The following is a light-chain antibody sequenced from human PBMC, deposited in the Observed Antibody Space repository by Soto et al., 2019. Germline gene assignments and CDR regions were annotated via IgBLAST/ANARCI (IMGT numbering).Light chain of an antibody. CDR2: GAS. J-gene: IGKJ4*01. Sequence: EMVMTQSPATLSVSPGGRATLSCRASQSVGSSLAWYQQKRGQAPRLLIHGASTRATGIPARFSGSGSGTEFTLTISSLQSEDFAVYYCQQYNNWLSFGGGTKVDIK. V-gene: IGKV3-15*01. CDR3: QQYNNWLS. CDR1: QSVGSS.